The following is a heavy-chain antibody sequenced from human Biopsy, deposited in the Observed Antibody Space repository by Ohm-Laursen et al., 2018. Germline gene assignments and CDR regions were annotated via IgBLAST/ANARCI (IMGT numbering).Heavy chain of an antibody. D-gene: IGHD5-12*01. Sequence: TLSLTCAVSGYSVTNDYYWGWIRQPPGKGLEWIGNIYYDGITYYNPSLKSRVAMPVDTSKNQFPLRLTSVTAADTAVYYCARVAGGYAYYYGMDVWGQGTTVIVSS. CDR2: IYYDGIT. CDR3: ARVAGGYAYYYGMDV. V-gene: IGHV4-38-2*01. J-gene: IGHJ6*02. CDR1: GYSVTNDYY.